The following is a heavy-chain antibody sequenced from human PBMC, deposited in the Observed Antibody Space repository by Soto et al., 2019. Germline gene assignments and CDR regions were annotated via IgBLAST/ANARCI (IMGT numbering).Heavy chain of an antibody. CDR1: GFTFSSYD. CDR2: IGTAGDP. J-gene: IGHJ2*01. V-gene: IGHV3-13*05. CDR3: ARGRYSGWYFDL. Sequence: GGSLRLSCAASGFTFSSYDMHWFRQATGKGLEWVSAIGTAGDPYYPGSVKGRFTISRENAKNSLYLQMNSLRAGDTAVYYCARGRYSGWYFDLWGRGTLVTVSS. D-gene: IGHD2-15*01.